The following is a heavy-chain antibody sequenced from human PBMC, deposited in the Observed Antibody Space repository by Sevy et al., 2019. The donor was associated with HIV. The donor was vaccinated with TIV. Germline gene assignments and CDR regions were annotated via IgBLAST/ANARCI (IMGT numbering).Heavy chain of an antibody. D-gene: IGHD3-16*01. CDR1: GFTFSSYG. V-gene: IGHV3-30*03. CDR2: IAYDGSTN. CDR3: ATDRAVSSYTYYFGMDV. Sequence: GGSLRLSCAASGFTFSSYGMHWVRQAPGRGLEWVAVIAYDGSTNYYADSVKGRFTISRDNSKNTLYLQMDSLRPDETALYYCATDRAVSSYTYYFGMDVWGQGTTVTVSS. J-gene: IGHJ6*02.